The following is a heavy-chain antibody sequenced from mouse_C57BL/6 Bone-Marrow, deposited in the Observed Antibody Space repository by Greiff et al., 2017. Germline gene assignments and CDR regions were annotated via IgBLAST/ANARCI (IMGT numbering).Heavy chain of an antibody. Sequence: QVQLQQPGAELVMPGASVKLSCKASGYTFTSYWMHWVKQRPGQGLEWIGEIDPSDSYTNYKQKFKGKSTLTVDKSSSTAYMQLSSLTSEDSAVYYCARRDWDGDYWGQGTTLTGSS. CDR3: ARRDWDGDY. J-gene: IGHJ2*01. CDR2: IDPSDSYT. D-gene: IGHD4-1*01. CDR1: GYTFTSYW. V-gene: IGHV1-69*01.